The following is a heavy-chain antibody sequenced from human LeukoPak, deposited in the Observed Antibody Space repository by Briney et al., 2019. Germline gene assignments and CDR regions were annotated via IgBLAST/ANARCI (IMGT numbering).Heavy chain of an antibody. Sequence: ASVKVSCKASGYTFTSYDINWVRQATGQGLEWMGWMNTNSGNTGYAQKFQGIVTMTRNTSISTAYMELSSLRSEDTAVYYCARQGSSSPTGDYWGQGTLVTVSS. CDR2: MNTNSGNT. CDR3: ARQGSSSPTGDY. D-gene: IGHD6-6*01. J-gene: IGHJ4*02. CDR1: GYTFTSYD. V-gene: IGHV1-8*01.